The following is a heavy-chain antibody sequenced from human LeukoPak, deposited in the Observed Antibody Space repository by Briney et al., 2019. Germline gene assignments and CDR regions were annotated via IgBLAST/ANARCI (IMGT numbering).Heavy chain of an antibody. D-gene: IGHD6-13*01. J-gene: IGHJ4*02. CDR3: ARDGPFRAAAGGIYY. Sequence: GGSLRLSCAASGFTFNDYALYWVRQAPGKGLEWVTLISYDGYDKSYADSVRGRFTISRDNSRNTLYLQMDSLRSEDTAVYYCARDGPFRAAAGGIYYWGQGTLVTVSS. CDR1: GFTFNDYA. V-gene: IGHV3-30-3*01. CDR2: ISYDGYDK.